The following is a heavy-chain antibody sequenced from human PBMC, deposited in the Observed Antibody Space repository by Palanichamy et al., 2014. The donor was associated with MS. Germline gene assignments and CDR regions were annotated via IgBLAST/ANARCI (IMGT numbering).Heavy chain of an antibody. CDR2: ISHSGST. Sequence: QVQLQESGPGLVKPSQTLSLTCTVSGGSIGSGGYFWSWVRQRPGKGLEWIAYISHSGSTDYNPSLQSRLTISLDTSKNHFSLNLNSVIAADTAVYYCVRVGRGFDYWGQGTLVTVSS. J-gene: IGHJ4*02. CDR3: VRVGRGFDY. CDR1: GGSIGSGGYF. D-gene: IGHD3-10*01. V-gene: IGHV4-31*03.